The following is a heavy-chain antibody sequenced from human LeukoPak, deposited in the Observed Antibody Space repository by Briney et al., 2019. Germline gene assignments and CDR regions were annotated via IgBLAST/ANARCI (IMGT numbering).Heavy chain of an antibody. CDR2: IYYSGST. V-gene: IGHV4-39*07. CDR1: GGSISSSSYY. CDR3: ARDRARGYDFWSGSPPDP. D-gene: IGHD3-3*01. J-gene: IGHJ5*02. Sequence: SETLSLTCTVSGGSISSSSYYWGWIRQPPGKGLEWIGSIYYSGSTYYNPSLKSRVTISVDTSKNQFSLKLSSVTAADTAVYYCARDRARGYDFWSGSPPDPWGQGTLVTVSS.